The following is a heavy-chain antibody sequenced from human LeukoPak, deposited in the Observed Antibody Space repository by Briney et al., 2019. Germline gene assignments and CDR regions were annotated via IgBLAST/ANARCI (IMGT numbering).Heavy chain of an antibody. CDR3: AKAPGSGSDAFDI. CDR1: GFTFSSYA. Sequence: GGSLRLSRAASGFTFSSYAMSWVRQAPGKGLEWVSAISGSGGSTYYAGSVKGRFTISRDNSKNTLYLQMNSLRAEDTAVYYCAKAPGSGSDAFDIWGQGTMVTVSS. CDR2: ISGSGGST. J-gene: IGHJ3*02. V-gene: IGHV3-23*01. D-gene: IGHD3-3*01.